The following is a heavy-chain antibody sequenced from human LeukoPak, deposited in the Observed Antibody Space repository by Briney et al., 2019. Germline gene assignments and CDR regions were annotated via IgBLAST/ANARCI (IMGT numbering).Heavy chain of an antibody. D-gene: IGHD2-15*01. CDR3: ARDGGYCSGGSCYSDAFDI. Sequence: GGSLRLSCAASGFTFSSYGMNWVRQAPGKGLEWVSSITSNSFIYFADSVKGRFTISRDNAKNSLYLQMNSLRAEDTALYYCARDGGYCSGGSCYSDAFDIWGQGTMVTVSS. CDR1: GFTFSSYG. CDR2: ITSNSFI. J-gene: IGHJ3*02. V-gene: IGHV3-21*04.